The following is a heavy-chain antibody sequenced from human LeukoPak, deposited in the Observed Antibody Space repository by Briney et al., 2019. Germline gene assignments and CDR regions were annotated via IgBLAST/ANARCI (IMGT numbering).Heavy chain of an antibody. CDR2: ISGSGGST. D-gene: IGHD2-2*01. Sequence: GGSLRPSCAASGFTFSTYAMSWVRQAPGKGLEWVSVISGSGGSTYYVDSVKGRFTISRDNSKNTLYLQMNTLRAEDTAVYYCAKDLVGYCSSTSCYGGFDYWGQGTLVTVSS. J-gene: IGHJ4*02. V-gene: IGHV3-23*01. CDR1: GFTFSTYA. CDR3: AKDLVGYCSSTSCYGGFDY.